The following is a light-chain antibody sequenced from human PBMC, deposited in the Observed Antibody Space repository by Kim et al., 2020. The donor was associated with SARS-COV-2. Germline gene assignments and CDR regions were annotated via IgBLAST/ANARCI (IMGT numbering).Light chain of an antibody. V-gene: IGKV3-15*01. J-gene: IGKJ1*01. Sequence: VSPGESATLSSMASQTVSGNLAWYQQTPGQAPRLLIYDTFTRATGIPDRFSGSGSGTEFTLTISSLQSEDFGIYYCQQYYIWPRTFGQGTKVDIK. CDR2: DTF. CDR1: QTVSGN. CDR3: QQYYIWPRT.